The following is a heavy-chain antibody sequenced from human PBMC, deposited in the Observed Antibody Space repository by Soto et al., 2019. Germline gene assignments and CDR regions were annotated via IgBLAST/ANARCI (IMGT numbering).Heavy chain of an antibody. D-gene: IGHD1-26*01. Sequence: GASVKVSCKASGYTFTNYYMHWVRQAPGQGLEWMGVIRPSGDSTSYAQKFQGRVTVTRDTSTSTVYMELSSLRSDDTAVYYCARDLRVGTTYHGMEFWGQGTTVTVSS. V-gene: IGHV1-46*01. J-gene: IGHJ6*02. CDR2: IRPSGDST. CDR3: ARDLRVGTTYHGMEF. CDR1: GYTFTNYY.